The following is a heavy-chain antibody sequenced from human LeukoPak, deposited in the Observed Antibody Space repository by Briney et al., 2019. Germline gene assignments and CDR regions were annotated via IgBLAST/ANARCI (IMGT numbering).Heavy chain of an antibody. Sequence: SETLSLTCTVSDASISGYYWSWIRQSPGKGLEWIGSVSDSGSPKYASSLKSRVSISVDTSKKQFSLKLTSVTAADTAVYYCARLLRGDTGGYFDYWGQGALVTVSS. CDR1: DASISGYY. D-gene: IGHD2-21*02. CDR2: VSDSGSP. V-gene: IGHV4-59*08. J-gene: IGHJ4*02. CDR3: ARLLRGDTGGYFDY.